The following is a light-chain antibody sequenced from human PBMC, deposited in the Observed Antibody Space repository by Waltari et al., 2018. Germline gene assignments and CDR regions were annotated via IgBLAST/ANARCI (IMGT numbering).Light chain of an antibody. CDR2: KAS. CDR1: QSISSW. V-gene: IGKV1D-16*01. J-gene: IGKJ1*01. Sequence: DIQMTQSPSSLSASVGDTVTITCRASQSISSWLAWYQQKPGKAPKLLIYKASILQTGVPSRFSGSGSWTDFTLTISSLQPEDFATYYCLQYDNNPWAFAHGTKVEFK. CDR3: LQYDNNPWA.